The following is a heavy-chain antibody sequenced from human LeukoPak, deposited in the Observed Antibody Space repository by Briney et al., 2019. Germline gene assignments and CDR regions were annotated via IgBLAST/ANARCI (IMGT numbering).Heavy chain of an antibody. V-gene: IGHV3-23*01. D-gene: IGHD3-22*01. CDR2: ISGSGGST. J-gene: IGHJ3*02. CDR3: ASELYDSSGPHAFDI. CDR1: GFTFSSYA. Sequence: QTGGSLRLSCAASGFTFSSYAMSWVRQAPGKGLEWVSAISGSGGSTYYADSVKGRFTISRDNAKNSLYLQMNSLRAEDTAVYYCASELYDSSGPHAFDIWGQGTMVTVSS.